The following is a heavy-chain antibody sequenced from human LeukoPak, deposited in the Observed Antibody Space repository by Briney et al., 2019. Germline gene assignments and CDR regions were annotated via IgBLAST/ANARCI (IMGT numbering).Heavy chain of an antibody. Sequence: SVKVSCKASGGTFSNSGISWVRQAPGQGLEWMGGIIPMFNTANSAQRFQGRVIITTDESTSTAYMELSSLTSEDTAVYYCARDRTVGAPPLSAFDIWGQGTLVTVSS. V-gene: IGHV1-69*05. J-gene: IGHJ3*02. CDR3: ARDRTVGAPPLSAFDI. D-gene: IGHD1-26*01. CDR1: GGTFSNSG. CDR2: IIPMFNTA.